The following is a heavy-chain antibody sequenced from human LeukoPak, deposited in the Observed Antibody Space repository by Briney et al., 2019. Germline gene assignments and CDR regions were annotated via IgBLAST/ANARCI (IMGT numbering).Heavy chain of an antibody. V-gene: IGHV3-15*07. Sequence: GGSLRLSCAASGFTFSNAWMNWVRQAPGKGLEWVGRIKSKTDGGTTDYAAPVKGRFTISRDDAKNSLWLQMNSLRVEDPAVVYWARGDPPALVLRGATSFDNWGQGTLVTASP. J-gene: IGHJ4*02. D-gene: IGHD1-26*01. CDR2: IKSKTDGGTT. CDR1: GFTFSNAW. CDR3: ARGDPPALVLRGATSFDN.